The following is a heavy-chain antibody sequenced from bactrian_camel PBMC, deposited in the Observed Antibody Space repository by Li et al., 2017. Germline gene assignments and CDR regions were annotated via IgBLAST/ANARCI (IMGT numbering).Heavy chain of an antibody. V-gene: IGHV3-1*01. CDR1: GVTFDDFA. CDR2: REWPGHDT. Sequence: VQLVESGGGLVQPGGSLRLSCAASGVTFDDFAVGWIRQAPGKGLEWVSVREWPGHDTTDADSVKGRFTISRDNAKNTVYLQMSSLKPEDTAVFYCVRATLGYSDGEGFGYWGQGTQVTVS. J-gene: IGHJ6*01. CDR3: VRATLGYSDGEGFGY. D-gene: IGHD4*01.